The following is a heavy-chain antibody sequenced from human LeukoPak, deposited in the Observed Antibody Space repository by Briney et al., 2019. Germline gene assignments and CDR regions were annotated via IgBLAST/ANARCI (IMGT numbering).Heavy chain of an antibody. Sequence: PGGSLRLSCAASGFTFRSYWMSWVGQAPGKGLAGVSVTSVSGGSTFYADSVKGRFTISRDNSKNTLFLQMNSLRAEDTALYYCAKQSSGWYSPPDYWGQGTLVTVSS. CDR3: AKQSSGWYSPPDY. CDR1: GFTFRSYW. CDR2: TSVSGGST. V-gene: IGHV3-23*01. D-gene: IGHD6-19*01. J-gene: IGHJ4*02.